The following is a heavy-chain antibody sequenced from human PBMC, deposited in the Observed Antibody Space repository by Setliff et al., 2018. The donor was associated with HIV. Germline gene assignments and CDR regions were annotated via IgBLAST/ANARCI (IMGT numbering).Heavy chain of an antibody. V-gene: IGHV4-39*02. CDR2: VHYSGRA. Sequence: SETLSLTCTVSGDSITSNDDYWGWVRQPPGKGLQWIGIVHYSGRAYYDPSLKSRVSISVDSSQTHFSLRLRSVTASDSAVYYCARYRSKLDWFAPWGQGALVTVSS. CDR3: ARYRSKLDWFAP. J-gene: IGHJ5*02. CDR1: GDSITSNDDY. D-gene: IGHD1-26*01.